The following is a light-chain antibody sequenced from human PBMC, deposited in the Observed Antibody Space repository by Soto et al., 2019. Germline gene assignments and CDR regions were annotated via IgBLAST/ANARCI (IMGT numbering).Light chain of an antibody. CDR3: QQSNSFPPD. J-gene: IGKJ2*01. CDR1: QDIRSW. CDR2: AAS. V-gene: IGKV1-12*01. Sequence: DIQMTQSPSSLSASVGDRVTITCRASQDIRSWLAWYQQKPGKAPKLLIYAASNLQSGVPLRFSGSGSGTDFTLTINSLQPEDCATYYCQQSNSFPPDFGQGTKLEIK.